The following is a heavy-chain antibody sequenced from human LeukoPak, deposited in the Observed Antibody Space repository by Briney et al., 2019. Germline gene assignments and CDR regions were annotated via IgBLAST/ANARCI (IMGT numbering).Heavy chain of an antibody. CDR1: GFTLSSYA. Sequence: GGSLRLSCAASGFTLSSYAMSWVRQGPGKGLEWVSAISVSGNTYHADSAKGRFTISRASSKNTLYLQMNSRRAGDAAVYYCAKAPVTTCSGAYFYPFDYWSQGTLVTVSS. V-gene: IGHV3-23*01. CDR2: ISVSGNT. CDR3: AKAPVTTCSGAYFYPFDY. J-gene: IGHJ4*02. D-gene: IGHD2-15*01.